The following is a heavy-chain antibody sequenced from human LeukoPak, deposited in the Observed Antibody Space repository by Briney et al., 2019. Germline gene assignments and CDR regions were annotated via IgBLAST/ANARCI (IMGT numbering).Heavy chain of an antibody. Sequence: GESLKISCKGSGYSFTNYWIAWVSQMPGKGLEWMGIIYPGNSDTRYSPSLQGQVTISADKSISTAYLQWSSLKASDTAMYYCAKGKGYCSAGSCGIFDYWGQGTLVTVSS. V-gene: IGHV5-51*01. D-gene: IGHD2-15*01. J-gene: IGHJ4*02. CDR3: AKGKGYCSAGSCGIFDY. CDR2: IYPGNSDT. CDR1: GYSFTNYW.